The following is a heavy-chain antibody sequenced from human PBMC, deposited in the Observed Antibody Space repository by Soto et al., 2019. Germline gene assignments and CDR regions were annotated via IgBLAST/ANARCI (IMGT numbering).Heavy chain of an antibody. CDR3: ARDRLPRLEWLLNWFDP. Sequence: QVQLVESGGGVVQPGRSLRLSCAASGFTFSSYGMHWVRQAPGKGLEWVAVIWYDGSNKYYADSVKGRFTISRDNSKNTLYLQMNSLRAEDTAVYYCARDRLPRLEWLLNWFDPWGQGTLVTVSS. CDR1: GFTFSSYG. J-gene: IGHJ5*02. CDR2: IWYDGSNK. D-gene: IGHD3-3*01. V-gene: IGHV3-33*01.